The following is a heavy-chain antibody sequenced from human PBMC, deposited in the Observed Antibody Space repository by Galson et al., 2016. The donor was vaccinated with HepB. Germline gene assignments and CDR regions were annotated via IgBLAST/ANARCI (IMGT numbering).Heavy chain of an antibody. CDR1: GVSISNYY. Sequence: LSLTCTVSGVSISNYYWSWIRQPPGKGLECIGYIYKSGSTNYNPSLKIRVTISLDTSKNQFSLKLSSVTAGDTAVYYCVGLVDVIDYWGQGTLVTVSS. V-gene: IGHV4-59*01. J-gene: IGHJ4*02. D-gene: IGHD2-15*01. CDR2: IYKSGST. CDR3: VGLVDVIDY.